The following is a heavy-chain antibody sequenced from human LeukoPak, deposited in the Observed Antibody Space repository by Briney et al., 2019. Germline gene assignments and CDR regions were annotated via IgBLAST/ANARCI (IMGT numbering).Heavy chain of an antibody. J-gene: IGHJ4*02. CDR2: IYTDGRT. CDR3: SADNTLIDY. Sequence: GGSLRLSCAASGFSLRSSYMTWVRQAPGKGLEWVSVIYTDGRTDYADSVKGRFTFSRDSSENTLYLQMNSLKTVDTAVYYCSADNTLIDYWGQGALVTVSS. V-gene: IGHV3-53*01. CDR1: GFSLRSSY.